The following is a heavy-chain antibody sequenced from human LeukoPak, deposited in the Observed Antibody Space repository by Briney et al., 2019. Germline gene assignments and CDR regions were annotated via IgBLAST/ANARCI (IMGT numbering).Heavy chain of an antibody. J-gene: IGHJ4*02. CDR2: INHSGST. V-gene: IGHV4-34*01. D-gene: IGHD3-3*01. Sequence: GSLRLSCAASGFTFSNAWMSWIRQPPGKGLEWIGEINHSGSTNYNPSLKSRVTISVDTSKNQFSLKLSSVTAADTAVYYCARGGDFWSGYYRLDYWGQGTLVTVSS. CDR3: ARGGDFWSGYYRLDY. CDR1: GFTFSNAW.